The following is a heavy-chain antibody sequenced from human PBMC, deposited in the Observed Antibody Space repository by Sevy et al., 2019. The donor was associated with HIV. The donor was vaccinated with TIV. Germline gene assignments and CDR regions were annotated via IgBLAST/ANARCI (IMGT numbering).Heavy chain of an antibody. CDR2: ISYDGSNK. CDR1: GFTFSSYG. J-gene: IGHJ4*02. CDR3: AKVDGSYCSSTSCYSLDY. D-gene: IGHD2-2*01. Sequence: GSLRLSCAASGFTFSSYGMHWVRQAPGKGLEWVAVISYDGSNKYYADSVKGRFTISRDNSKNTLYLQMNSLRAEDTAVYYCAKVDGSYCSSTSCYSLDYWGQGTLVTVSS. V-gene: IGHV3-30*18.